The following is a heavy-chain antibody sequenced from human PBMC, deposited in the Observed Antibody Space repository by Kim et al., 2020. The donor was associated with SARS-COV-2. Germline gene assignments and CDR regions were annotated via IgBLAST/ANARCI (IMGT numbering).Heavy chain of an antibody. CDR3: ARGVVVVHYYYYGMDV. CDR1: GGSFSGYY. D-gene: IGHD2-2*01. V-gene: IGHV4-34*01. CDR2: INHSGST. Sequence: SETLSLTCAVYGGSFSGYYWSWIRQPPGKGLEWIGEINHSGSTNYNPSLKSRVTISVDTSKNQFSLKLSSVTAADTAVYYCARGVVVVHYYYYGMDVWGQGTTVTVSS. J-gene: IGHJ6*02.